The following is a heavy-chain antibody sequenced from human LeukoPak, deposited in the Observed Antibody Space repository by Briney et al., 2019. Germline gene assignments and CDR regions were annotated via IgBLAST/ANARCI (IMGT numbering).Heavy chain of an antibody. CDR1: GFTFSSYS. CDR2: ISSCSSTI. J-gene: IGHJ6*02. CDR3: AAVGPKAYYYYGMDV. Sequence: GGSLRLSCAASGFTFSSYSMNWVRQAPGKGLEWVSYISSCSSTIYYADSVKGRFTISRDNAKNSLYLQMNSLRDEDTAVYYCAAVGPKAYYYYGMDVWGQGTTVTVSS. V-gene: IGHV3-48*02.